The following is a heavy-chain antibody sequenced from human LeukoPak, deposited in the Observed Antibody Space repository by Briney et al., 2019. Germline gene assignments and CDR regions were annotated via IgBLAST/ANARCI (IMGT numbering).Heavy chain of an antibody. CDR2: ISSSGSTI. D-gene: IGHD3-3*01. J-gene: IGHJ4*02. CDR1: GFTFSSYE. CDR3: ERKYYDSWSGYYA. V-gene: IGHV3-48*03. Sequence: SGGSLRLSCAASGFTFSSYEMNWVRQAPGKGLEWVSYISSSGSTIYYADSVKGRFTISRDNAKNSLYLQMNSLRAEDTAVYYCERKYYDSWSGYYAWGQGTLVTVSS.